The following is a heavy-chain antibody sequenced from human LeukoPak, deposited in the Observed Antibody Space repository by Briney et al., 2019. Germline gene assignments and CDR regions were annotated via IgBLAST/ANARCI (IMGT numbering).Heavy chain of an antibody. V-gene: IGHV4-59*11. D-gene: IGHD5-18*01. CDR3: ARSEGGGYSAQLEY. J-gene: IGHJ4*02. Sequence: SETLSLTCTVSGASISSQYWSWIRQSPGQGLEWIGNVHYGGSTNYNPSFSSRVAISMLPSENQFSLMLSFVTSADTALYYCARSEGGGYSAQLEYWGQGTLVTVSS. CDR2: VHYGGST. CDR1: GASISSQY.